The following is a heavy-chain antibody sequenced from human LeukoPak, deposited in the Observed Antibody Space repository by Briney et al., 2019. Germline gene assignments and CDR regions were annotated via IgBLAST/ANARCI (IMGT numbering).Heavy chain of an antibody. CDR1: GGSLTSGSYC. D-gene: IGHD3-22*01. Sequence: PSQTLSLTCTVSGGSLTSGSYCWSWIRQPAGKGLEWIGRIYTSGSTNYNTSLKSRVTISVDTSKNQFSPKLSSVTAADTAVYYCARDWVYSNYYDSSGYDFWGQGTLVTVSS. V-gene: IGHV4-61*02. CDR3: ARDWVYSNYYDSSGYDF. CDR2: IYTSGST. J-gene: IGHJ4*02.